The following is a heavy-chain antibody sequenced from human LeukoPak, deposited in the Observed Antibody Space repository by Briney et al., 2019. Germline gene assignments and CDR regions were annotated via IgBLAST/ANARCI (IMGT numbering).Heavy chain of an antibody. J-gene: IGHJ4*02. Sequence: GGSLRLSCAASGFTFSSYFWMHWVRQAPGKGLVWVSRIRSDGGSSTYEDSVKGRFTISRDNAKNTLYLQMNTLRAEDTAVYYCVRDLDLGGYSSFVSWGQGTLVTVSS. V-gene: IGHV3-74*01. CDR2: IRSDGGSS. D-gene: IGHD4-23*01. CDR1: GFTFSSYFW. CDR3: VRDLDLGGYSSFVS.